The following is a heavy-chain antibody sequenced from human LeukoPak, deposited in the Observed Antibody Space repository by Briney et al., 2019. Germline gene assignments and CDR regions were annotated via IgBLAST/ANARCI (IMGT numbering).Heavy chain of an antibody. D-gene: IGHD3-22*01. CDR3: ARGTQYYYDSSGYPGGY. CDR2: ISAYNGNT. Sequence: APVKVSCKASGYTFTSYGISWVRQAPGQGLEWMGWISAYNGNTNYAQKLQGRVTMTTDTSTSTAYMELRSLRSDDTAVYYCARGTQYYYDSSGYPGGYWGQGTLITVSS. J-gene: IGHJ4*02. CDR1: GYTFTSYG. V-gene: IGHV1-18*01.